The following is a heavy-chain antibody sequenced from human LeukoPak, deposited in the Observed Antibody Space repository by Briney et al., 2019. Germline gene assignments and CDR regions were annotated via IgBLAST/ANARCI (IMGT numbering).Heavy chain of an antibody. D-gene: IGHD2-2*01. CDR2: ISGSGSST. V-gene: IGHV3-23*01. J-gene: IGHJ4*02. CDR1: GFTFSSYA. Sequence: PGGSLRLSCAASGFTFSSYAMSWVRQAPGKGLEWVSAISGSGSSTYYADSVKGRFTISRDNSKNTLYLQMNSLRAEDTAVYYCALRTYCSSTSCHPVDYWGQGTLVTVSS. CDR3: ALRTYCSSTSCHPVDY.